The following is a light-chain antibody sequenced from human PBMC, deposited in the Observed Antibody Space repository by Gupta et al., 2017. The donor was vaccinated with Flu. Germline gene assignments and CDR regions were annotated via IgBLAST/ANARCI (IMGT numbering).Light chain of an antibody. J-gene: IGKJ2*01. Sequence: EIVLTQSPATLSLSPGERATLSCRASQSVSSYLAWYQQKPGQAPRLLIYDASNRATGIPARFSGSGYWTDFTLTISSLEPENFAVYYCQQRSTFGQGTKLEIK. CDR2: DAS. CDR3: QQRST. V-gene: IGKV3-11*01. CDR1: QSVSSY.